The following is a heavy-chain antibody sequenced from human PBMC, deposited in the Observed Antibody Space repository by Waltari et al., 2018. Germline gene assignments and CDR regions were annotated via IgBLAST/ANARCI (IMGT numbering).Heavy chain of an antibody. V-gene: IGHV4-59*01. D-gene: IGHD2-2*02. CDR3: ARVGKLGYCSSTSCYTGAFDI. CDR1: GGSLSSYY. Sequence: QVQLQESGPGLVKPSETLSLTCTVSGGSLSSYYWSWIRQPPGKGLAWIGDIDYSGSTNYNPSRKSRVTRSVDTSKNQFSLKLSSMTAADTAVYYWARVGKLGYCSSTSCYTGAFDIWGQGTMVTVSS. CDR2: IDYSGST. J-gene: IGHJ3*02.